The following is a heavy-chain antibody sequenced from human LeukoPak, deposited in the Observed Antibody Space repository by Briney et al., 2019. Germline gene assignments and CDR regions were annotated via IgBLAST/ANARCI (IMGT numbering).Heavy chain of an antibody. CDR1: GFTFSSYW. V-gene: IGHV3-7*01. CDR2: IKQEGSEK. CDR3: ARSYGMYV. Sequence: GGSLRLSCAAFGFTFSSYWMSWVRQAPGKGREWVANIKQEGSEKNYVDSVKGRFTISRDNAKNSLYLQMNSLRAEDTAVYYCARSYGMYVWGQGTTVTVAS. J-gene: IGHJ6*02.